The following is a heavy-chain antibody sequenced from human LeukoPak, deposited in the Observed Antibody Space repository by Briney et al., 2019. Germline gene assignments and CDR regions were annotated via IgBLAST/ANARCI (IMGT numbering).Heavy chain of an antibody. CDR1: GFTFSSYA. Sequence: GGSLRLSCAASGFTFSSYAMSWVRQAPGKGLEWVSAISGSGGSTYYADSVKGRFTISRDNSKNTLYLQMNSLRAEDTAVYYCAKDENTTFGVVTAPLDYWGQGTLVTVSS. CDR2: ISGSGGST. D-gene: IGHD3-3*01. CDR3: AKDENTTFGVVTAPLDY. J-gene: IGHJ4*02. V-gene: IGHV3-23*01.